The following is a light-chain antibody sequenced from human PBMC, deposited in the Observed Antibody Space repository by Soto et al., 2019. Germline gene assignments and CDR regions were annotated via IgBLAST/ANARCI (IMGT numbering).Light chain of an antibody. Sequence: QSVLTQPPSVSGAPGQRVTISCTGSSSNIGAGYDVHWYQQLPGTAPKLLIYGNSNRPSGVPDRFSGSKSGTSASLAITGLQAEGDADQCRQSYDSSLSAHVVFGGGTKLTVL. CDR2: GNS. CDR3: QSYDSSLSAHVV. V-gene: IGLV1-40*01. J-gene: IGLJ2*01. CDR1: SSNIGAGYD.